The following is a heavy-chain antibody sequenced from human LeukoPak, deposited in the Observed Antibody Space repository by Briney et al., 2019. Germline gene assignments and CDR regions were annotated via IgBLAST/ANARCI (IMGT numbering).Heavy chain of an antibody. D-gene: IGHD3-16*01. Sequence: ASVKVSCKASGYTFTGYYMHWVRQAPGQGLEWVGWINPNSGGTNYAQKFQGRVTMTRDTSISTAYMELSRLKSDDTAVYYCARGLGGATDGFDIWGQGTMVTVSS. CDR1: GYTFTGYY. CDR3: ARGLGGATDGFDI. V-gene: IGHV1-2*02. CDR2: INPNSGGT. J-gene: IGHJ3*02.